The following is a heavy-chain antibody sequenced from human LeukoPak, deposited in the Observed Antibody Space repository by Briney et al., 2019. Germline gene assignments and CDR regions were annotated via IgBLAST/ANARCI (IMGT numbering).Heavy chain of an antibody. V-gene: IGHV3-9*01. D-gene: IGHD6-19*01. CDR2: IIWNSGSI. J-gene: IGHJ2*01. CDR1: GGTFYNYA. CDR3: AKDIAVAGMTFWYFDL. Sequence: ALLLSCAAAGGTFYNYAMHWGRRAAGGGREGGSGIIWNSGSIGYADSVKGRFTISRDNAKNSLYLQMNSLRAEDTALYYCAKDIAVAGMTFWYFDLWGRGTLVTVSS.